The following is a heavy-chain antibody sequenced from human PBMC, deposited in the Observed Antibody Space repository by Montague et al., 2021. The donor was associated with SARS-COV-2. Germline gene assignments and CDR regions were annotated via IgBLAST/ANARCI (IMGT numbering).Heavy chain of an antibody. CDR1: GGSLSSFY. CDR3: ATFRRPKLLFGSLYYGMDV. CDR2: ITYSGST. V-gene: IGHV4-59*01. D-gene: IGHD2-21*01. Sequence: SETLSLTGTVSGGSLSSFYWSWIRQPPGRGLQWIGYITYSGSTNYNPSLKSRVTISVDTSKNHFTLRLSSVTAADTAVYYCATFRRPKLLFGSLYYGMDVWGQGTTVTVSS. J-gene: IGHJ6*02.